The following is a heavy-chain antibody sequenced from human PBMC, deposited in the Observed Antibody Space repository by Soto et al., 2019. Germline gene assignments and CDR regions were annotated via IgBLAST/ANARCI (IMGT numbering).Heavy chain of an antibody. Sequence: EVQLLGSGGGLVQPGGSLRLSCAGSGFTFSRHDMSWVRQVSGKGLEWVSGISGSGDYTYYADSVKGRFTISRDNSKKTLYQEMTIIRAEDTAIYYCVKGGVTIFGVDFWGQGALVSVSS. V-gene: IGHV3-23*01. J-gene: IGHJ4*02. CDR1: GFTFSRHD. CDR2: ISGSGDYT. CDR3: VKGGVTIFGVDF. D-gene: IGHD3-3*01.